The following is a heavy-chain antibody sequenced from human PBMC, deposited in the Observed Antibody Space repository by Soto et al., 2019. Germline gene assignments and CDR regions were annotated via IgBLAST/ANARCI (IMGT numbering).Heavy chain of an antibody. CDR1: GYTFTGYY. V-gene: IGHV1-2*02. D-gene: IGHD6-13*01. CDR3: ARAIADHYYYYYGMDV. CDR2: INPNSGGT. J-gene: IGHJ6*02. Sequence: ASVKVSCKASGYTFTGYYMHWVRQAPGQGLEWMGWINPNSGGTNYAQKFQGRVTMTRDTSISTAYMELSRLRSDDTAVYYCARAIADHYYYYYGMDVWGQGTTVTVSS.